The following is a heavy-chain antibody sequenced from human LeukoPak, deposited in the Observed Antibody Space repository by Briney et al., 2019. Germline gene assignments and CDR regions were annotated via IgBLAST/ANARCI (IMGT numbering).Heavy chain of an antibody. CDR2: ISSDNGNT. V-gene: IGHV1-18*01. D-gene: IGHD1-1*01. CDR3: ARDYLTTGTTAFYI. Sequence: ASVKVSCKASGYTFNTYGISWVRQAPGQGLEWLGWISSDNGNTNYAQKLQGRVTVTTDTSTNTAYLELRSLRSDDTAVYYCARDYLTTGTTAFYIWGQGTVVTVSS. J-gene: IGHJ3*02. CDR1: GYTFNTYG.